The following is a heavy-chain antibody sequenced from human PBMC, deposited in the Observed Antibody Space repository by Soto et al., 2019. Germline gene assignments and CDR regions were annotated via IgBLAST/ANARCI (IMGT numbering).Heavy chain of an antibody. CDR2: IYYSGST. V-gene: IGHV4-59*08. CDR3: ARRLVRGPIDY. D-gene: IGHD3-10*01. Sequence: SETLSLTCTVSGGSISSYYWNWIRQPPGKGLEWIGYIYYSGSTNYNPSLNSRVTMSVDTSKDQFSLNLSSVTAADTAIYYCARRLVRGPIDYWGQGTLVTVSS. CDR1: GGSISSYY. J-gene: IGHJ4*02.